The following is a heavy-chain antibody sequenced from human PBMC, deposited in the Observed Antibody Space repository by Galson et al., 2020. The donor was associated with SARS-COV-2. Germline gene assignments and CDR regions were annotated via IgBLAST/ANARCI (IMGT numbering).Heavy chain of an antibody. Sequence: SETLSLTCAVSGGSISSSNWWCWVRQPPGKGLEWIGEIYHSWSTNYNPSLKSRVTISVAKSKNQFSLKLSSVTAADTAVSYCARVISRRITSFGVVIPKSYYYYMDVWGKGTTVAVSS. V-gene: IGHV4-4*02. CDR1: GGSISSSNW. CDR2: IYHSWST. CDR3: ARVISRRITSFGVVIPKSYYYYMDV. D-gene: IGHD3-3*01. J-gene: IGHJ6*03.